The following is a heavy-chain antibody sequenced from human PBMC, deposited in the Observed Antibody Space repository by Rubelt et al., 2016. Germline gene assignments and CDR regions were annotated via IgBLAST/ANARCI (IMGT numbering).Heavy chain of an antibody. Sequence: QLQPQESGPGLVKPSETLSLTCTVSGGSISSSSYYWGWIRQPPGKGLEWIGSIYYSGSTYYNPSLKSRVTISVDTSKNQFSLRLSRVTAADTAGNDGARVQLQLLPMPGHYDYYDMEGWGKGTTVTVSS. CDR2: IYYSGST. CDR3: ARVQLQLLPMPGHYDYYDMEG. V-gene: IGHV4-39*07. J-gene: IGHJ6*03. D-gene: IGHD2-15*01. CDR1: GGSISSSSYY.